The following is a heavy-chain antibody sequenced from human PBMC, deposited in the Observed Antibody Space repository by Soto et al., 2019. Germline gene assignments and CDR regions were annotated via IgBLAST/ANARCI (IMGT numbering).Heavy chain of an antibody. J-gene: IGHJ4*02. CDR3: AKDSGWSGYCSGGSCYPNCDY. V-gene: IGHV3-23*01. CDR1: GFTFSSYA. D-gene: IGHD2-15*01. Sequence: GGSLRLSCAAAGFTFSSYAMSWLPQAPGKGLEWVSTISGNGYSTYYADSVKGRFTISRDNSKNTLYLQMNSLRAEDTAVYYCAKDSGWSGYCSGGSCYPNCDYWGPGTLVTVSS. CDR2: ISGNGYST.